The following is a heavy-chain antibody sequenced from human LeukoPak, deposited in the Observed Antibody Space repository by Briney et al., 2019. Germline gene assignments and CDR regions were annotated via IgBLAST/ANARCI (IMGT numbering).Heavy chain of an antibody. CDR1: GGSIDSSSYY. CDR2: IFRTGST. D-gene: IGHD3-10*01. CDR3: ARRVGFYGSGSLNYFDP. Sequence: PSETLSLTCAVSGGSIDSSSYYWGWIRQPPGKGLEWIGSIFRTGSTYYSASLKSRISISVDTSKNHIALKLTSVTAADTAVYFCARRVGFYGSGSLNYFDPWGQGILVSVS. J-gene: IGHJ5*01. V-gene: IGHV4-39*02.